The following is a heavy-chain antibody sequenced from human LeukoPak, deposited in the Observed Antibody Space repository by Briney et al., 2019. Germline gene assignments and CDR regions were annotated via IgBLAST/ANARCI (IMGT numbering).Heavy chain of an antibody. CDR3: ARVESRSQAGLS. V-gene: IGHV3-48*03. J-gene: IGHJ5*02. CDR1: GFTFSSYE. CDR2: ISSSGSTI. Sequence: GGSLRLSCAASGFTFSSYEMNWVRQAPGKGLEGVSYISSSGSTIYYADSVKGRFTISRDKAKNSLYLKMNSLRAEDTAVYYCARVESRSQAGLSWGQGTLVTVSS.